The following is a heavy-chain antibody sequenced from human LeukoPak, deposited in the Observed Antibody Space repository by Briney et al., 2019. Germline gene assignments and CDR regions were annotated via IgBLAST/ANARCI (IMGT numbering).Heavy chain of an antibody. V-gene: IGHV4-59*12. Sequence: SETLSLTCTVSGGSSSSSYWNWIRQSPGKGLEWIGYIDDSGNTNYNYNPSLKSRVTISVDTSKNQFSLKLSSVTAADTAVYYCARRLGYGDYVAFDYWGQGTLVTVSS. J-gene: IGHJ4*02. CDR2: IDDSGNT. D-gene: IGHD4-17*01. CDR3: ARRLGYGDYVAFDY. CDR1: GGSSSSSY.